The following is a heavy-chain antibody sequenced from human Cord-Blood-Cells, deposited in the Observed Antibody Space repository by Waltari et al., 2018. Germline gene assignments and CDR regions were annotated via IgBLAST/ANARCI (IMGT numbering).Heavy chain of an antibody. D-gene: IGHD6-19*01. CDR3: ARGSGGVVDSSGTGTPYAN. J-gene: IGHJ4*02. CDR2: INPNSGGT. Sequence: QVQLVQSGAEVKKPGASVKVSCKASGYTFTGYYMHWVRQAPGQGLEWMGWINPNSGGTNYAQKFQGWVTMTRETSISTAYMELSGLRADDTAVYYCARGSGGVVDSSGTGTPYANWGQGTLVTVAS. CDR1: GYTFTGYY. V-gene: IGHV1-2*04.